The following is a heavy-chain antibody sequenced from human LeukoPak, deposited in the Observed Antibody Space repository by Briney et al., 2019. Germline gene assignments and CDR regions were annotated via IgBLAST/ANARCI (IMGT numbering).Heavy chain of an antibody. CDR2: IYYSGST. CDR3: ARRSPYYYDTIDY. J-gene: IGHJ4*02. CDR1: GGSTSSYY. D-gene: IGHD3-22*01. Sequence: PSETLSLTCTVSGGSTSSYYWSWIRQPPGKGLEWIGYIYYSGSTNYNPSLKSRVTISVDTSKNQFSLKLSSVTAADTAVYYCARRSPYYYDTIDYWGQGTLVTVSS. V-gene: IGHV4-59*08.